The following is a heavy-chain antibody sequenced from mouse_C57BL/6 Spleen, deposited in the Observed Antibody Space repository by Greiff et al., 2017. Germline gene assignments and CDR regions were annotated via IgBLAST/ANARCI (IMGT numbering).Heavy chain of an antibody. D-gene: IGHD1-1*02. Sequence: EVMLVESGGGLVQPGGSMKLSCAASGFTFSDAWMDWVRQSPETGLEWVAEIRHKANNHATYYAESVKGRFTISRDDSKSSVYLQINSLRAEDTGIYYCTIGSLAAYAMGYWGQGTSVTVSS. J-gene: IGHJ4*01. CDR2: IRHKANNHAT. CDR1: GFTFSDAW. V-gene: IGHV6-6*01. CDR3: TIGSLAAYAMGY.